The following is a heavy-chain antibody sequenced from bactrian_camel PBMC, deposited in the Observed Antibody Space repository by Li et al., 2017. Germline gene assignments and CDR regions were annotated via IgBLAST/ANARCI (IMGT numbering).Heavy chain of an antibody. CDR1: AVGQSTYC. Sequence: QVQLVESGGGSVQEGGSLRLSCEVSAVGQSTYCMGWFRQAQGKEREGVAAIDVSGRATYADSVKGRFTIGKDKAWNTLYLQMNSLKPEDTAMYVCAVADSAGDCYSASEYNYWGQGTQVTVS. J-gene: IGHJ4*01. D-gene: IGHD2*01. V-gene: IGHV3S53*01. CDR3: AVADSAGDCYSASEYNY. CDR2: IDVSGRA.